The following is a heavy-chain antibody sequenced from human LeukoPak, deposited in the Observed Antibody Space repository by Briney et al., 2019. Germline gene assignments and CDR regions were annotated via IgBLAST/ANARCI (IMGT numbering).Heavy chain of an antibody. CDR1: GVSISSGGYY. CDR2: IYDSGST. J-gene: IGHJ3*02. V-gene: IGHV4-31*03. CDR3: ARDLAGDAFDI. Sequence: SQTLSLTCTVSGVSISSGGYYWSWIRHHPGKGLEWIGYIYDSGSTYYNWSLKSRITISVDTSKNQLSLEVTSVTAADTAVYYCARDLAGDAFDIWGQGTMVTVSS.